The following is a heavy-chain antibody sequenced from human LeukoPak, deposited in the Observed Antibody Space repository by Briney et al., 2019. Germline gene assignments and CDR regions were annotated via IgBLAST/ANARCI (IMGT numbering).Heavy chain of an antibody. J-gene: IGHJ4*02. CDR1: GGSISSSSYY. Sequence: SETLSLTCTVSGGSISSSSYYWGWIRQPPGKGLEWIGSIYYSGSTYYNPSLKSRVTISVDTSKNQFSLKLGSVTAADTAVYYCARVGDFWSGQPYYFDYWGQGTLVTVSS. V-gene: IGHV4-39*07. CDR3: ARVGDFWSGQPYYFDY. D-gene: IGHD3-3*01. CDR2: IYYSGST.